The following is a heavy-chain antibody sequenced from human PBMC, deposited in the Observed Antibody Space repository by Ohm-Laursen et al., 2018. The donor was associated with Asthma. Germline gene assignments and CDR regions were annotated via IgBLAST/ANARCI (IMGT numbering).Heavy chain of an antibody. CDR1: GYTFSRYS. V-gene: IGHV3-21*01. J-gene: IGHJ6*02. CDR2: ISTASSFI. CDR3: AREWGGMDV. Sequence: SLRLSCAASGYTFSRYSIHWVRQIPGKGLEWVASISTASSFIYYADSVRGRFTTSRDNARNSLYLQMSNLRAEDTAVYYCAREWGGMDVWGPGTTGTVSS. D-gene: IGHD1-26*01.